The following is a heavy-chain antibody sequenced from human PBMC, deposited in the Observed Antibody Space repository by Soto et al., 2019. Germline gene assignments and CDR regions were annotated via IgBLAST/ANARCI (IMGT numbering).Heavy chain of an antibody. Sequence: QVRLVQSGAGVKKPGSSVKVSCKASGGTFSSYTISWVRQAPGQGLEWMGRIIPSLAIANYAQTFQGRVTITADKSTSTAYRELSSLRSEDTAGYCCARDRYDSIVDHYDGMDVWGQGTKVTVSS. CDR3: ARDRYDSIVDHYDGMDV. CDR1: GGTFSSYT. V-gene: IGHV1-69*08. CDR2: IIPSLAIA. J-gene: IGHJ6*02. D-gene: IGHD3-22*01.